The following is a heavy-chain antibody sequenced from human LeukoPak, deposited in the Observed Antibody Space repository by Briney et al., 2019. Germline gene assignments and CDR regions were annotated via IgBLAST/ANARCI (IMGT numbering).Heavy chain of an antibody. CDR3: ARDQSIYDSSGTPH. Sequence: GRSLRLSCAVSGFTFSSYEMNWVRQAPGKGLEWVSYISSSGSTIYYADSVKGRFTISRRHAKNSTYLQMNSLITEDTAVYYCARDQSIYDSSGTPHWGQGTLVTVSS. V-gene: IGHV3-48*03. CDR1: GFTFSSYE. CDR2: ISSSGSTI. D-gene: IGHD3-22*01. J-gene: IGHJ4*02.